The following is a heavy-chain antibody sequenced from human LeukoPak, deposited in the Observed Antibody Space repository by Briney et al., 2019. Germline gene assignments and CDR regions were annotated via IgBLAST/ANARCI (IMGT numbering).Heavy chain of an antibody. CDR2: IYYSGST. CDR1: GGSISSYY. CDR3: ARSRDYVWGSYRLDAFDI. Sequence: SETLSLTCTVSGGSISSYYWSWIRQPPGKGLEWIGYIYYSGSTNYNPSLKSRVTISVDTSKNQFSLKLSSVTAADTAVHYCARSRDYVWGSYRLDAFDIWGQGTMVTVSS. D-gene: IGHD3-16*02. V-gene: IGHV4-59*01. J-gene: IGHJ3*02.